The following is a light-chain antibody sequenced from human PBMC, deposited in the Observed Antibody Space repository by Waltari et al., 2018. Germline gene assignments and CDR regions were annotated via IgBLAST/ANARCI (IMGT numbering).Light chain of an antibody. V-gene: IGKV1-5*03. CDR2: KAS. CDR1: QSIRSW. CDR3: QQYNSYSGT. J-gene: IGKJ1*01. Sequence: DIQMTQSPSTLSASVGDRVTITCRASQSIRSWLAWYQQKQGKAPKLLIHKASSLESGFPTRFSGSESGTEFTLTISSLQPDDFATYYCQQYNSYSGTFGQGTKVEIK.